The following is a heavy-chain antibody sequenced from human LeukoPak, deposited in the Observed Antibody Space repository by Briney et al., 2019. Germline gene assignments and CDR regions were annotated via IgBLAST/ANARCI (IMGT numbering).Heavy chain of an antibody. CDR2: ISWNSGSI. V-gene: IGHV3-9*01. Sequence: GGSLRLSCAASGFTFDDYAMHWVRQAPGKGLEWVSGISWNSGSIGYADSVKGRFTISRDNAKNSLYLQMNSLRAEDTALYYCAKTMGTSSFDYWGQGTLVTVSS. CDR1: GFTFDDYA. CDR3: AKTMGTSSFDY. D-gene: IGHD2-2*01. J-gene: IGHJ4*02.